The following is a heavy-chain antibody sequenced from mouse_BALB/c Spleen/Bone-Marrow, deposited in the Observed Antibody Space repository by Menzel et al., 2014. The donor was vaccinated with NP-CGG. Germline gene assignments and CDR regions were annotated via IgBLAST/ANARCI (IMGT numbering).Heavy chain of an antibody. CDR2: ISYSGST. CDR1: GYSITSDYA. Sequence: EVKLVESGPGLVKPSQSLSLPCTVTGYSITSDYAWNWIQRFPGNKLEWMGYISYSGSTSYNPSLKSRISITRDTSKNQFFLQLNSVTTEDTATYYCARGYYAMDYWGQGTSVTVSS. CDR3: ARGYYAMDY. J-gene: IGHJ4*01. V-gene: IGHV3-2*02.